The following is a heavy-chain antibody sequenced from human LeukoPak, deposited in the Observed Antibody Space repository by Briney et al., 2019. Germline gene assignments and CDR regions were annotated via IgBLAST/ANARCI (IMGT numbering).Heavy chain of an antibody. V-gene: IGHV3-74*01. CDR3: AKGGATVIDY. CDR1: GLTFSNYW. CDR2: INSDGSST. Sequence: GGSLRLSCAASGLTFSNYWMHWARQAPGKGLVWVSRINSDGSSTTSADSVKGRFTISRDNAKNTLHLQMNSLRAEDTAVYYCAKGGATVIDYWGQGTLVTVSS. J-gene: IGHJ4*02. D-gene: IGHD4-17*01.